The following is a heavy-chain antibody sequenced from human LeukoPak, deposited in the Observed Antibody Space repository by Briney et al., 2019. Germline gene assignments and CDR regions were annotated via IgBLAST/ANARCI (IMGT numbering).Heavy chain of an antibody. Sequence: SETLSLTCAVSGGSISSYYWTWIRQPPGKGLEWIGYIYFSGSTNYNPSLKIRVTISVDMSNNQFSLKLSSVTAADTAVYYCARQYPYCSGGSCYCFLDVWGQGTTVTVSS. V-gene: IGHV4-59*08. CDR1: GGSISSYY. J-gene: IGHJ6*02. CDR3: ARQYPYCSGGSCYCFLDV. D-gene: IGHD2-15*01. CDR2: IYFSGST.